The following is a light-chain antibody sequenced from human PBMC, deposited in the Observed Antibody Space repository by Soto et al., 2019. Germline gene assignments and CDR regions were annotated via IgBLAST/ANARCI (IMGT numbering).Light chain of an antibody. CDR2: GAS. J-gene: IGKJ1*01. V-gene: IGKV3-15*01. CDR1: QSVSSN. CDR3: QQYNNWPPAT. Sequence: EIVMTQSPATLSVSPGERATLSCRASQSVSSNLAWYQQKPGQAPRLLIYGASTRATGIPARFSGSGSGTEFTLTICSLQSEDFAVYYCQQYNNWPPATFGQGNKVEIK.